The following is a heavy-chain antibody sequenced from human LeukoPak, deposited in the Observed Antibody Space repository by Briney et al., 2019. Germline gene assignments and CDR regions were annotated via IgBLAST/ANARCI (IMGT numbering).Heavy chain of an antibody. CDR3: AKSYYDSSILDY. D-gene: IGHD3-22*01. CDR2: ISWNSGSI. Sequence: PGRSLRLSCAASGFTFDDYAMHWVRQAPGKGLEWVSGISWNSGSIGYADSVKGRFTISRDNAKNSLYLQMNSLRAEDTALYYCAKSYYDSSILDYWGQGTLVTVSS. V-gene: IGHV3-9*01. CDR1: GFTFDDYA. J-gene: IGHJ4*02.